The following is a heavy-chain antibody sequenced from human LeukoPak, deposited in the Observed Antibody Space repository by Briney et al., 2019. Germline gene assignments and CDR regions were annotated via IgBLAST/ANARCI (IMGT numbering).Heavy chain of an antibody. J-gene: IGHJ4*02. CDR3: ARDLDYCDGGY. V-gene: IGHV3-23*01. CDR2: ISGSGGST. CDR1: GFTFSSYA. Sequence: GGSLRLSCAASGFTFSSYAMSWVRQAPGKGLEWVSAISGSGGSTYYADSVKGRFTISRDNSKNTLYLQMNSLRAEDTAVYYCARDLDYCDGGYWGQGTLVTVSS. D-gene: IGHD3-22*01.